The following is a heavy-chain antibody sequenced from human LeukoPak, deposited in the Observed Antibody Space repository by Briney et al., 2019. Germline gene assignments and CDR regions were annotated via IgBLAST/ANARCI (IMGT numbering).Heavy chain of an antibody. CDR2: SYSGGNA. CDR1: GASTSAYY. Sequence: KPSETLSLTCTVSGASTSAYYWSWIRQPPGKGLEWIGYSYSGGNANYNPSLKRRVTISIDTSENQFSLRLTSVTAADTAIYFCAHSKRGGGYYINAFAVWGQGALVTISS. CDR3: AHSKRGGGYYINAFAV. D-gene: IGHD1-26*01. J-gene: IGHJ3*01. V-gene: IGHV4-59*01.